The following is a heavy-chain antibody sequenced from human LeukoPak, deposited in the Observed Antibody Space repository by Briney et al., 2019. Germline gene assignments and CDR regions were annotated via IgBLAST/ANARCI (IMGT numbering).Heavy chain of an antibody. D-gene: IGHD1-1*01. V-gene: IGHV3-30*03. Sequence: PGGSLRLSCAASEFTSTSYAMRWVRQAPGRGLEWVTHISSDGIQKYYADSVKGRFTISRDNSNNTLFLQMNGLRPEDTAVYYCATDLGPQLGYDSWGQGTLVTVSS. CDR3: ATDLGPQLGYDS. J-gene: IGHJ4*02. CDR2: ISSDGIQK. CDR1: EFTSTSYA.